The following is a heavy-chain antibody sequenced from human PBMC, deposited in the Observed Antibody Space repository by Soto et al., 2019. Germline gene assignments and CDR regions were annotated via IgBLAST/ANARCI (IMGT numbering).Heavy chain of an antibody. D-gene: IGHD7-27*01. CDR1: GGTFSSYT. Sequence: QVQLVQSGAEVKKPGSSVKVSCKASGGTFSSYTISWVRQAPGQGLEWMGRIIPILGIANYAQKFQGRVTITADKSTSTAYMELSSLRCEDTAVDYCARDLRHSGLDYWGQGTLVTVSS. V-gene: IGHV1-69*08. CDR2: IIPILGIA. J-gene: IGHJ4*02. CDR3: ARDLRHSGLDY.